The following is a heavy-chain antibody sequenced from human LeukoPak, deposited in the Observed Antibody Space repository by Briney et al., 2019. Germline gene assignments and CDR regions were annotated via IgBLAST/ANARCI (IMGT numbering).Heavy chain of an antibody. D-gene: IGHD6-13*01. V-gene: IGHV4-34*01. J-gene: IGHJ3*02. Sequence: PSETLSLTCAVYGGSFSGYYWSWIRQPPGKGLEWLGEINHSGSTNYNPSLKSRVTISVDTSKNQFSLKLSSVTAADTAVYYCARGPGYSSSDGAFDIWGQGTMVTVSS. CDR1: GGSFSGYY. CDR3: ARGPGYSSSDGAFDI. CDR2: INHSGST.